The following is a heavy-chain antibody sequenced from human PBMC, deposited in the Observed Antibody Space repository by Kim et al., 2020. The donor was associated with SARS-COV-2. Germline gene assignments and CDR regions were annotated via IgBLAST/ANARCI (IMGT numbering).Heavy chain of an antibody. J-gene: IGHJ4*02. V-gene: IGHV3-48*03. CDR1: GFTFSSYE. CDR3: ARAVYSPQGFGELPYYFDY. D-gene: IGHD3-10*01. CDR2: ISSSGSTI. Sequence: GGSLRLSCAASGFTFSSYEMNWVRQAPGKGLEWVSYISSSGSTIYYADSVKGRFTISRDNAKNSLYLQMNSLRAEDTAVYYCARAVYSPQGFGELPYYFDYWGQGTLVTVSS.